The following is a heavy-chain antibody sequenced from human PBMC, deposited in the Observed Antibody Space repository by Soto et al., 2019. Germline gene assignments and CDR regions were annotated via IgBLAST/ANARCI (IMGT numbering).Heavy chain of an antibody. CDR2: IYYSGST. CDR3: ALTERVVGGYYYYGMDV. Sequence: SETLSLTCTVSGGSISSYYWSWIRQPPGKGLEWIGYIYYSGSTNYNPSLKSRVTISVDTSKNQFSLKLSSVTAADTAVYYCALTERVVGGYYYYGMDVWGQGTTVTVSS. D-gene: IGHD3-3*01. V-gene: IGHV4-59*01. CDR1: GGSISSYY. J-gene: IGHJ6*02.